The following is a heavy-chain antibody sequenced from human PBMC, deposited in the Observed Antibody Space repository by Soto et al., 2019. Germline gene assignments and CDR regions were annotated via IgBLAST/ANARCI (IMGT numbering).Heavy chain of an antibody. D-gene: IGHD4-17*01. V-gene: IGHV4-59*01. Sequence: SETLSLTCTVSGGSINYSYWTWIRQPPGKGLGWIGYISYTGSANYNASLKSRLTISVDTSKNQFSLKLSSVTAADTALYYCARVNYGDYYYGMDVWGQGXTVTVYS. CDR3: ARVNYGDYYYGMDV. CDR2: ISYTGSA. CDR1: GGSINYSY. J-gene: IGHJ6*02.